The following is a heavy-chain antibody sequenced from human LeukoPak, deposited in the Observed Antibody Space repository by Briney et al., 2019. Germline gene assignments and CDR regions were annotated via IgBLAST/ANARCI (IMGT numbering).Heavy chain of an antibody. CDR2: INQDESEE. CDR3: ARDVGGGYFDY. CDR1: GFTFVSSW. Sequence: GGSLRLSCAVSGFTFVSSWMAWVRRAPGKGLEWVANINQDESEEFYVDSVKGRFTTSRDNAKNSLDLQMNSLRAEDTAVYYCARDVGGGYFDYWGQGALVTVSS. V-gene: IGHV3-7*03. J-gene: IGHJ4*02. D-gene: IGHD2-15*01.